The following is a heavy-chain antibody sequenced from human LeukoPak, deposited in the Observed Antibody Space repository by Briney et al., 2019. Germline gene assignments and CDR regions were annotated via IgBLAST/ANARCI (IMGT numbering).Heavy chain of an antibody. J-gene: IGHJ4*02. CDR1: GGPISSTSYY. CDR3: ASGVIVVIPAAMND. CDR2: IYYSGST. Sequence: SETLSLTCTVSGGPISSTSYYWGWIRQPPGKGLEWIGSIYYSGSTYYNPSLKSRVTISVDTSKNQFSLKLSSVTAADTAVYYCASGVIVVIPAAMNDWGQGTLVTVSS. D-gene: IGHD2-2*01. V-gene: IGHV4-39*01.